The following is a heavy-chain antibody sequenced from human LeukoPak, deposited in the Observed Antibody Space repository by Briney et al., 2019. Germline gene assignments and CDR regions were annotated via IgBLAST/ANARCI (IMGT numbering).Heavy chain of an antibody. Sequence: ASVKVSCKAPGYTFTSYYLHWVRQAPGRGPEWMGVINPNGGSTNYAQKFQGRVTMTRDTSASTVYMELSSLRSEDTAVYYCARGGQQQPFDYWGQGTLVTVSS. CDR3: ARGGQQQPFDY. CDR2: INPNGGST. J-gene: IGHJ4*02. V-gene: IGHV1-46*01. D-gene: IGHD6-13*01. CDR1: GYTFTSYY.